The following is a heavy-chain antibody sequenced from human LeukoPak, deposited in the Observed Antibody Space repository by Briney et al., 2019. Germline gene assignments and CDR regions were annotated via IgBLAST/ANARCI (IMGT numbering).Heavy chain of an antibody. CDR1: GGSFSGYY. V-gene: IGHV4-34*01. D-gene: IGHD4-17*01. CDR2: INHSGST. CDR3: ARVYGDRNWFDP. Sequence: PSETLSLTCAVYGGSFSGYYWSWIRQPPGKGLEWIGEINHSGSTNYNPSLKSQVTISVDTSKNQFSLKLSSVTAADTAVYYCARVYGDRNWFDPWGQGTLVTVSS. J-gene: IGHJ5*02.